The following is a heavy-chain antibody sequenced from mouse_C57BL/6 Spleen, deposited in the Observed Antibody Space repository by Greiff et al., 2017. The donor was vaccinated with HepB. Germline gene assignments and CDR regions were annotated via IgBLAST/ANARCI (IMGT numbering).Heavy chain of an antibody. J-gene: IGHJ1*03. Sequence: VQLQQPGAELVRPGSSVKLSCKASGYTFTSYWMHWVKQRPIQGLEWIGNIDPSDSETHYNQKFKDKATLTVDKSSSTAYMQLSSLTSEDSAVYYCASRDYYGSWYFDVWGTGTTVTVSS. CDR3: ASRDYYGSWYFDV. CDR2: IDPSDSET. CDR1: GYTFTSYW. V-gene: IGHV1-52*01. D-gene: IGHD1-1*01.